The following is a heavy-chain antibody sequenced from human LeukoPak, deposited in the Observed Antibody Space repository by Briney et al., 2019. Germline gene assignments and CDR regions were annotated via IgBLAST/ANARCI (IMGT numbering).Heavy chain of an antibody. Sequence: SETLSLTCAVYGGSFSNYYWSWIRHSPGKGLEWIGEINDSGTINYNPSLMSRVTISVDKSNNQFSLKLSSVTAADTAVYYCARRWNYGRNYYIDVWGKGATVSVSS. D-gene: IGHD1-7*01. CDR1: GGSFSNYY. CDR3: ARRWNYGRNYYIDV. CDR2: INDSGTI. J-gene: IGHJ6*03. V-gene: IGHV4-34*01.